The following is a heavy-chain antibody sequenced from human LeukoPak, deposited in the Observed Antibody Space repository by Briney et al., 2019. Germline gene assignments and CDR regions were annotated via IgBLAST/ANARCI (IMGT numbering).Heavy chain of an antibody. Sequence: GGSLRLSCAASGFTFSSYAMSWVRQAPGKGLEWVSAISGSGGSTYYADSVKGRFTISRDNSKNTLYLQMISLRADDTAVYYCARDLWDSSGKAFDYWGQGTLATVSS. J-gene: IGHJ4*02. D-gene: IGHD3-22*01. CDR3: ARDLWDSSGKAFDY. V-gene: IGHV3-23*01. CDR2: ISGSGGST. CDR1: GFTFSSYA.